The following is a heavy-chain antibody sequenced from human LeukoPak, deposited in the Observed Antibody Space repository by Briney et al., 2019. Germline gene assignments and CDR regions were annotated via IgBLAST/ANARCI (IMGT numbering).Heavy chain of an antibody. Sequence: PSETLSLTCTVSGGSTSSYYWSWIRQPPGKGLEWIGRIFTSGIISGNTNYNPSLASRVTMSVDTSKNQFSLKLSSVAAADTAVYYCARLGGGYYGDYMEAAAFDIWGQGTMVTVSS. CDR2: IFTSGIISGNT. J-gene: IGHJ3*02. V-gene: IGHV4-4*07. D-gene: IGHD4-17*01. CDR3: ARLGGGYYGDYMEAAAFDI. CDR1: GGSTSSYY.